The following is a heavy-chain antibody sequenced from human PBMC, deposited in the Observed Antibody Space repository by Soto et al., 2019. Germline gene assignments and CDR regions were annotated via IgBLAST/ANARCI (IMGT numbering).Heavy chain of an antibody. CDR2: IRDDGSAT. V-gene: IGHV3-30*02. Sequence: QVQLVESGGGVVQPGGSRRLSCEASRFSFSDYGMHWVRQAPGKGLEWVALIRDDGSATYYSDSVKGRFAISRDNSKNTLYLQMNRLRAEDTAVYYCATSTLTVAFDIWGQRTMVSVSS. J-gene: IGHJ3*02. D-gene: IGHD2-15*01. CDR1: RFSFSDYG. CDR3: ATSTLTVAFDI.